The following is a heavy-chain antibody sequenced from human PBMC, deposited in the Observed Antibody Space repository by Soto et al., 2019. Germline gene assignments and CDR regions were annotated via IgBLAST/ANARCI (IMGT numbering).Heavy chain of an antibody. CDR1: GFTFSNYW. D-gene: IGHD2-15*01. V-gene: IGHV3-74*01. Sequence: EVQLVESGGGLVQPGESLRLSCAASGFTFSNYWMHWVRQAPGKGLVWVSRIDSDGSRITYADFVKGLFTISRDNAKNTVYLHMNSLTAEDTAVYYCVRTSLVVAVATREDLWGQGTLVTVSS. J-gene: IGHJ4*02. CDR2: IDSDGSRI. CDR3: VRTSLVVAVATREDL.